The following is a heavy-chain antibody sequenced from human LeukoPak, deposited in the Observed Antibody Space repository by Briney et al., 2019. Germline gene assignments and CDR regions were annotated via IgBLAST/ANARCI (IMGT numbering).Heavy chain of an antibody. J-gene: IGHJ4*02. Sequence: GGSLRLSCAASEFTFSRYAMHWVRQAPGKGLEWVAVISYDGSNKDYGDSVKGRFTISRDNSKDALYLQMNSLRAEDTAVYYCAREGSSGWYFDYWGQGTLVTVSS. V-gene: IGHV3-30*04. CDR1: EFTFSRYA. CDR2: ISYDGSNK. D-gene: IGHD6-19*01. CDR3: AREGSSGWYFDY.